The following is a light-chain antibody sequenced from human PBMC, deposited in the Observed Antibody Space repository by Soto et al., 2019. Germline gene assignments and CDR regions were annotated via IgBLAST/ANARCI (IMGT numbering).Light chain of an antibody. CDR3: TSFPKSSNSV. CDR1: SSDVGAYNY. J-gene: IGLJ1*01. CDR2: EVT. V-gene: IGLV2-14*01. Sequence: QSVLTQPASVSGSPGQSITISCTGTSSDVGAYNYVSWYQQFPGKAPKLMIYEVTNRPSGVSNRFSGSKSGNTASLTISGLQAEDEGDYYCTSFPKSSNSVFGNATKVTV.